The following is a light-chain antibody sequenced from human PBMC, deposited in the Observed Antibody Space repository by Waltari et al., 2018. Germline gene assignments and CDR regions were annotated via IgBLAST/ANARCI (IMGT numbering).Light chain of an antibody. V-gene: IGLV6-57*01. CDR1: SGTIDPNY. J-gene: IGLJ2*01. CDR3: QSYDTNNVI. CDR2: ENN. Sequence: NFMLTQPHSVSESPGKTVTISCTGSSGTIDPNYVQWYQQRPGIFPTPLIYENNQRASGVPDRFSGSVDRSSNSASLTISGLKTEDEADYYCQSYDTNNVIFGGGTKLTVL.